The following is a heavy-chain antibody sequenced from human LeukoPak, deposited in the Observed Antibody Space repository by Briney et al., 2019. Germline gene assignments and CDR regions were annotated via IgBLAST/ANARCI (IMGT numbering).Heavy chain of an antibody. D-gene: IGHD3-22*01. V-gene: IGHV3-23*01. J-gene: IGHJ4*02. CDR2: ISGSGGST. CDR3: AKATMIVVVMGGEFDY. CDR1: GFTFSSYA. Sequence: GGSLRLSCAASGFTFSSYAMSWVRQAPGKGLEWVSAISGSGGSTYYADSVKGRFAISRDNSKNTLYLQMNSLRAEDTAVYYCAKATMIVVVMGGEFDYWGQGTLVTVSS.